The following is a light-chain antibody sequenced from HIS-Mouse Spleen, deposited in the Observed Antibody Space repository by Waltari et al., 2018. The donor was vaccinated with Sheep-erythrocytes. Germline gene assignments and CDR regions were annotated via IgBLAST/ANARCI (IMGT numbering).Light chain of an antibody. J-gene: IGKJ2*01. CDR3: MQALQTPLT. V-gene: IGKV2-28*01. Sequence: DIVMTQSPLSLPVTPGEPASISCRSSPSLLHSNGYNYLDWYLQKPGQSPQLLIYLGSNRASGVPERFSGSGSGTDFTLKSSRVEAEDVSVYYCMQALQTPLTFGQGTKLEIK. CDR2: LGS. CDR1: PSLLHSNGYNY.